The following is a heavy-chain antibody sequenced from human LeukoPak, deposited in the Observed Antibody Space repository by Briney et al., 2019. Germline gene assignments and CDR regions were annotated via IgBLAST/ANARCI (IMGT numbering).Heavy chain of an antibody. D-gene: IGHD2-2*01. V-gene: IGHV4-59*12. CDR3: ARDYCSSTSCYHLDY. CDR1: GGSISSYY. J-gene: IGHJ4*02. Sequence: SSETLSLTCTVSGGSISSYYWSWIRQPPGKGLEWIGYIYYSGSTNYNPSLKSRVTISVDTSKNQFSLKLSSVTAADTAVYYCARDYCSSTSCYHLDYWGQGTLVTVSS. CDR2: IYYSGST.